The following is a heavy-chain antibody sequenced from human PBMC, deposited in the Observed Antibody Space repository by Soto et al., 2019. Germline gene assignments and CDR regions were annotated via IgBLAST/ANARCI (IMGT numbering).Heavy chain of an antibody. J-gene: IGHJ4*02. CDR2: IKQDGSEK. V-gene: IGHV3-7*05. Sequence: GGSLRLSCAASGFTFSSYWMSWVRQAPGKGLEWVANIKQDGSEKYYVDSVKGRFTISRDNAKNSLYLQMNSLRAEDTAVYYCARDRRTWFGELEGVIDYWGQGTLVTVSS. D-gene: IGHD3-10*01. CDR1: GFTFSSYW. CDR3: ARDRRTWFGELEGVIDY.